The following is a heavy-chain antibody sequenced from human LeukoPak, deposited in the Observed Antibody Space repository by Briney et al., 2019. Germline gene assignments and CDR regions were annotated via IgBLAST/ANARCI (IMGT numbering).Heavy chain of an antibody. D-gene: IGHD4-11*01. V-gene: IGHV1-18*01. J-gene: IGHJ6*03. CDR2: ISAYNGNT. CDR3: ARALNYGTESTYYYYYMDV. Sequence: ASVKVSCKASGYTFTRNGISWVRQAPGQGLEWMGWISAYNGNTNYAQKLRGRVTMTTDTSTSTAYMELRSLRSDDTAVYYCARALNYGTESTYYYYYMDVWGKGTTVTVSS. CDR1: GYTFTRNG.